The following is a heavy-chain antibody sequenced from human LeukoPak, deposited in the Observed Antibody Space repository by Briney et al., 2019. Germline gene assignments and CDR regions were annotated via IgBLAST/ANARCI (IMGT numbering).Heavy chain of an antibody. CDR1: GGSVSSGSYY. J-gene: IGHJ5*02. Sequence: SETLSLTCTVSGGSVSSGSYYWSWIRQPPGKGLEWIGYIYYSGSTNYNPSLKSRVTISVDTSKNQFSLKLSSVTAADTAVYYCARGVGNWFDPWGQGTLVTVSS. D-gene: IGHD1-26*01. V-gene: IGHV4-61*01. CDR2: IYYSGST. CDR3: ARGVGNWFDP.